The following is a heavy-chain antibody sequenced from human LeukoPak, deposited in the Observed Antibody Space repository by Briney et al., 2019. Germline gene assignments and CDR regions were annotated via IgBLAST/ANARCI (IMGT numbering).Heavy chain of an antibody. J-gene: IGHJ5*02. CDR1: GYTFTGYY. V-gene: IGHV1-2*02. CDR2: INPNSGGT. D-gene: IGHD6-19*01. Sequence: ASVKVSRKASGYTFTGYYMHWVRQAPGQGLEWMGRINPNSGGTNYAQKFQGRVTMTRDTSISTAYMELSRLRSDDTAVYYCARDQWSIAVAGTDWFDPWGQGTLVTVSS. CDR3: ARDQWSIAVAGTDWFDP.